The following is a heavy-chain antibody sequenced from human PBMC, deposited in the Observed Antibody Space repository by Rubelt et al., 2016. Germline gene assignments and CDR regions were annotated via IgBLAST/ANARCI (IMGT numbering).Heavy chain of an antibody. J-gene: IGHJ4*02. Sequence: QVQLQESGPGLVKPSETLSLTCTVSGGSISSYYWSWIRQPPGKGLEWIGYIYYSGSTNYNPSLKSRVTISVDTSKKQLSLKLSAVNAAETAVYYCARDSSSGSYYVDYWGQGTLVTVSS. CDR2: IYYSGST. V-gene: IGHV4-59*01. CDR1: GGSISSYY. CDR3: ARDSSSGSYYVDY. D-gene: IGHD3-10*01.